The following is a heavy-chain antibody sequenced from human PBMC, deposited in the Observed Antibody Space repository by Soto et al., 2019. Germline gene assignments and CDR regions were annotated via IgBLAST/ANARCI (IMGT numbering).Heavy chain of an antibody. D-gene: IGHD3-16*02. CDR3: ARAPSLLLRWGELSSLGNDY. Sequence: QVQLVQSGAEVKKPGASVKVSCKASGYTFTSYGISWVRQAPGQGLEWMGWISAYNGNTNYAQKLQGRVTMTTDTSTSTAYMELRSLRFDDTAVYYCARAPSLLLRWGELSSLGNDYWGHGTLVTVSS. J-gene: IGHJ4*01. CDR2: ISAYNGNT. V-gene: IGHV1-18*04. CDR1: GYTFTSYG.